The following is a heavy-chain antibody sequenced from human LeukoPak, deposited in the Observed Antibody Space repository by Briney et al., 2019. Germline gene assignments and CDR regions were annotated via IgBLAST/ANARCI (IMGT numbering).Heavy chain of an antibody. CDR2: TYHSGST. V-gene: IGHV4-38-2*02. CDR3: ARIDSSVYYMGFDY. CDR1: GGSISSYY. Sequence: PSETLSLTCTVSGGSISSYYWGWIRQPPGKGLEWIGSTYHSGSTYYNPSLKSRVTISVDTSKNQFSLKLSSVTAADTAVYYCARIDSSVYYMGFDYWGQGTLVTVSS. J-gene: IGHJ4*02. D-gene: IGHD3-22*01.